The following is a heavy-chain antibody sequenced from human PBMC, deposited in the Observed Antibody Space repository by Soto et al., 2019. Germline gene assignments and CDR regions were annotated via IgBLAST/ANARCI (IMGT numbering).Heavy chain of an antibody. CDR3: ARDKADSSGYSAYWYFDL. J-gene: IGHJ2*01. V-gene: IGHV4-61*01. CDR2: IYYSGST. CDR1: GGSVSSGSYY. D-gene: IGHD3-22*01. Sequence: QVQLQESGPGLVKPSETLSLTCTVSGGSVSSGSYYWSWIRQPPGKGLEWIGYIYYSGSTNYNPSLKSRVTISVGTSKNQFSLKLSSVTAADTAVYYCARDKADSSGYSAYWYFDLWGRGTLVTVSS.